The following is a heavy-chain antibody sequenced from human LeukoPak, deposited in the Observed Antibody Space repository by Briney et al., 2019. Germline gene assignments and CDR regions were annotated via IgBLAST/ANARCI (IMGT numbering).Heavy chain of an antibody. V-gene: IGHV1-18*01. J-gene: IGHJ4*02. CDR2: SSGYNGNT. CDR3: ARGNYCSGGSCYSYGHFDY. D-gene: IGHD2-15*01. CDR1: GYTFTSYG. Sequence: ASVKVSCKASGYTFTSYGISWVRQAPGQGLEWMGWSSGYNGNTNYAQKLQGRVTMTTDTSTSTAYMELRSLRSDDTAVYYCARGNYCSGGSCYSYGHFDYWGQGTLVTVSS.